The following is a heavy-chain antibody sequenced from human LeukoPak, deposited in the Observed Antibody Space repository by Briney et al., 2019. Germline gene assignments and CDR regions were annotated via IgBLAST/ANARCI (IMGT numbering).Heavy chain of an antibody. CDR2: IIPIFGTA. CDR3: ERDSVDSSGYYSLNYYYGMDV. J-gene: IGHJ6*02. D-gene: IGHD3-22*01. V-gene: IGHV1-69*13. Sequence: GASVKVSCKASGGTFSSYAISWVRQAPGQGLEWMGGIIPIFGTANYAQKFQGRVTITADESTSTAYMELSSLRSEDTAVYYCERDSVDSSGYYSLNYYYGMDVWGQGTTVTVSS. CDR1: GGTFSSYA.